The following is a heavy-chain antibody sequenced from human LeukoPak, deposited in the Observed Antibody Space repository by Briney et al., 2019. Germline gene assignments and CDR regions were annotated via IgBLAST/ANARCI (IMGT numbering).Heavy chain of an antibody. Sequence: ASVKVSCKASGYTFTGYYMHWVRQAPGQGLEWMGWINPNSGGTNYAQKFQGRVTMTRDTSASTAYMELSSLRSEDTAVYYCARGRCVGSTNCYYFDSWGQGTLVTVSS. CDR2: INPNSGGT. CDR1: GYTFTGYY. V-gene: IGHV1-2*02. J-gene: IGHJ4*02. D-gene: IGHD2-2*01. CDR3: ARGRCVGSTNCYYFDS.